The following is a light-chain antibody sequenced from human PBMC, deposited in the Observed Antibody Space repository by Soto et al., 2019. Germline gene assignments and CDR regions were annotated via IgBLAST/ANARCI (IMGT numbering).Light chain of an antibody. V-gene: IGKV2-30*01. J-gene: IGKJ1*01. CDR1: HVLVYSDGNTY. CDR2: KVS. CDR3: MQTTHWPRT. Sequence: DAVMTQSPLSLSVTLVQPSSISFISSHVLVYSDGNTYLNWFQQRPGQPPRRLIYKVSNRDYGVPDRFSGSGSGADFTLNISRVEAEDVGVYYCMQTTHWPRTFGQGTKVDIK.